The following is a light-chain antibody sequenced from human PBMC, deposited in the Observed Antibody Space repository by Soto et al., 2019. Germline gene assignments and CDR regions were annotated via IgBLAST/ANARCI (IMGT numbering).Light chain of an antibody. J-gene: IGLJ1*01. V-gene: IGLV2-23*01. CDR3: CSYAGSSTPYV. CDR2: EGS. CDR1: SSDVGSYNL. Sequence: QSVLTQPASGSGSPGQWSTISCTGTSSDVGSYNLVSWYQQHPGKAPKLMIYEGSKRPSGVSNRFSGSKSGNTASLTISGLQAEDEADYYCCSYAGSSTPYVFGTGTKVT.